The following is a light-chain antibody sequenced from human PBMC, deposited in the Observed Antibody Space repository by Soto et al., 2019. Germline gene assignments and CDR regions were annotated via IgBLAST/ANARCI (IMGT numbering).Light chain of an antibody. J-gene: IGKJ1*01. CDR1: QTSSKW. CDR3: QQYHTSPET. CDR2: QAS. V-gene: IGKV1-5*03. Sequence: DIQMTQSPSTLSASVGDRVTITCRASQTSSKWLAWYQQKPGKAPKLMIYQASTLESAVPSRFSGSGSGTEFSLTISSLQPDDFATYYCQQYHTSPETFGQGTKVEMK.